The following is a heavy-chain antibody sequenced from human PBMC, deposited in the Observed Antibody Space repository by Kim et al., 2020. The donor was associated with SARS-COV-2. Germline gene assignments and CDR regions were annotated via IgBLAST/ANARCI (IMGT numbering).Heavy chain of an antibody. CDR3: ARLPLGYCSGGSCSPGGMDV. J-gene: IGHJ6*02. CDR1: GYSFTSYW. CDR2: IYPGDSDT. D-gene: IGHD2-15*01. Sequence: GESLKISCKGSGYSFTSYWIGWVCQMPGKGLEWMGIIYPGDSDTRYSPSFQGQVTISADKSISTAYLQWSSLKASDTAMYYCARLPLGYCSGGSCSPGGMDVWGQGTTVTVSS. V-gene: IGHV5-51*01.